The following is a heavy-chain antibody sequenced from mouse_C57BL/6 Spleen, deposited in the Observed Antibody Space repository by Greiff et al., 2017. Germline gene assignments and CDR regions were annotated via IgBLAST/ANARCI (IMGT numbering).Heavy chain of an antibody. CDR3: AHYYGSSYRYFDV. CDR1: GYSITSGYY. CDR2: ISYDGSN. Sequence: EVQLVESGPGLVKPSQSLSLTCSVTGYSITSGYYWNWIRQFPGNKLEWMGYISYDGSNNYNPSLKNRISITRDTSKNQFFLKLNSVTTEDTATYYCAHYYGSSYRYFDVWGTGTTVTVSS. J-gene: IGHJ1*03. D-gene: IGHD1-1*01. V-gene: IGHV3-6*01.